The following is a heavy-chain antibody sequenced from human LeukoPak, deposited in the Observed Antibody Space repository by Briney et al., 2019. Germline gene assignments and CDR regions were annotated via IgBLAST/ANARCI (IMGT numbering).Heavy chain of an antibody. CDR3: ATDPTGEWLMRYHFDY. CDR2: INPSGGST. CDR1: GYTSTSYY. J-gene: IGHJ4*02. Sequence: ASVKVSCKASGYTSTSYYMHWVRQAPGQGLEWMGIINPSGGSTSYAQKFQGRVTMTGDTSTSTVYMELSSLRSEDTAVYYCATDPTGEWLMRYHFDYWGQGTLVTVSS. D-gene: IGHD3-3*01. V-gene: IGHV1-46*01.